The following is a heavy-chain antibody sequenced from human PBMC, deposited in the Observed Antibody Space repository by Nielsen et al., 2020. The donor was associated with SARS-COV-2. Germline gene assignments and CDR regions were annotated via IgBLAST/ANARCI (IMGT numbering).Heavy chain of an antibody. J-gene: IGHJ3*02. CDR1: GGSISSGDYY. D-gene: IGHD2-21*02. Sequence: SETLSLTCTVSGGSISSGDYYWSWIRQPPGKGLEWIGYIYYSGSTYYNPSLKSRVTISVDTSKNQFSLKLSSVTAADTAVYYCARGLVVTAKAPWDAFDIWGQGTMVTVSS. CDR3: ARGLVVTAKAPWDAFDI. V-gene: IGHV4-30-4*02. CDR2: IYYSGST.